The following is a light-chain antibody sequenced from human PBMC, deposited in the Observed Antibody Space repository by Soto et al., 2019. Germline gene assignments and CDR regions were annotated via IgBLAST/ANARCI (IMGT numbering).Light chain of an antibody. CDR1: QSVTRN. CDR2: GAS. V-gene: IGKV3-20*01. J-gene: IGKJ1*01. Sequence: IVLTRSPAKESKSAGKGKSLYCRGSQSVTRNLAWYQQKPRQAPRVLIYGASTRATGIPDRIGGRAWGTDFTLTTSTLEPEDFVVYYWQQCGSPGTFGQGTKVHIK. CDR3: QQCGSPGT.